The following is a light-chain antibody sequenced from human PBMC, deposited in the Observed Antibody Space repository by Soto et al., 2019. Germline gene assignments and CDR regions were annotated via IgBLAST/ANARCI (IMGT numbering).Light chain of an antibody. V-gene: IGLV2-14*03. Sequence: QSALTQPASVSGSPGQSITISCSVTSSDVGGYNIVSWYQQHPGKVPKLMIFDVNRRPSGVSDRFSGSKSGNTASLTISGLQAEDEGDYYCCSYTSSSTHVFGSGTKVTVL. CDR2: DVN. J-gene: IGLJ1*01. CDR1: SSDVGGYNI. CDR3: CSYTSSSTHV.